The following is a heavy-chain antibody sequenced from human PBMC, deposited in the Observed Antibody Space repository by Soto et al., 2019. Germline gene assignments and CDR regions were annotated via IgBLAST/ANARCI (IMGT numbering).Heavy chain of an antibody. D-gene: IGHD2-15*01. J-gene: IGHJ5*02. CDR3: ARYCSGGSCYLNWFDP. CDR1: GGSISSGDYY. Sequence: SETLSLTCTVSGGSISSGDYYWSWIRQPPGKGLEWIGYIYYSGSTYYNPSRKSRVTISVDTYKNQFSLKLSSVTAADTAVYYCARYCSGGSCYLNWFDPWGQGTLVTVS. V-gene: IGHV4-30-4*01. CDR2: IYYSGST.